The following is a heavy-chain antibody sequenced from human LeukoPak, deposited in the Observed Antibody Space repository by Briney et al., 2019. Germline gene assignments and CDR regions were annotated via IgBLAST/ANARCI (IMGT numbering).Heavy chain of an antibody. CDR3: ARGRKYQLLSTYYFDY. J-gene: IGHJ4*02. CDR1: GGTFSSYA. CDR2: IIPIFGTA. D-gene: IGHD2-2*01. Sequence: ASVKVACKPSGGTFSSYAISWVRQAPGQGLEWMGGIIPIFGTANYAQKFQGRVTITADESTSTAYMELSSLRSEDTAVYYCARGRKYQLLSTYYFDYWGQGTLVTVSS. V-gene: IGHV1-69*13.